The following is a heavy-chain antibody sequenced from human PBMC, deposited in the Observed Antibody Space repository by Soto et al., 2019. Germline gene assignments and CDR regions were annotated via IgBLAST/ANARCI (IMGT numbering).Heavy chain of an antibody. CDR2: IYYSGST. V-gene: IGHV4-39*01. Sequence: SETLSLTCTVSGGSIISSSYYWVWIRQPPGKGLEWIGSIYYSGSTYYNPSLKSRVTISVDTSKNQFSLKLSSVTAADTAAYYCARNEGYSSGWGAYYYYGMDVWGQETTVTVSS. D-gene: IGHD6-19*01. J-gene: IGHJ6*02. CDR3: ARNEGYSSGWGAYYYYGMDV. CDR1: GGSIISSSYY.